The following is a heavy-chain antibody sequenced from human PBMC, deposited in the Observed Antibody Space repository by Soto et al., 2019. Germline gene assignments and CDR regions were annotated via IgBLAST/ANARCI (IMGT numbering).Heavy chain of an antibody. Sequence: QVQLVESGGGVVQPGRSLRLSCAASGFTFSSYAMHWVRQAPGKGLEWVAVISYDGSNKYYADSVKGGFTISRDNSKNTLYLQMNSLRAEDTAVYYCARDKSPYSSGWHNRHFDYWGQGTLVTVSS. CDR3: ARDKSPYSSGWHNRHFDY. D-gene: IGHD6-19*01. CDR2: ISYDGSNK. V-gene: IGHV3-30-3*01. J-gene: IGHJ4*02. CDR1: GFTFSSYA.